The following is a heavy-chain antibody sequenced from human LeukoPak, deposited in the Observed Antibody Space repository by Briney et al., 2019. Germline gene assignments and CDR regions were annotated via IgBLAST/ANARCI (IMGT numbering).Heavy chain of an antibody. CDR1: GGSISSDNYY. J-gene: IGHJ4*02. CDR2: IYYSGTT. Sequence: SETLSLTCTVSGGSISSDNYYWGWIRQPPGKGLEWIGSIYYSGTTYYNPSLKSRVTISVDTSKNQFSLKLSSVTAADTALYYCAKHYMGSSYNHGLDCWGQGTLVTVSS. D-gene: IGHD3-10*01. V-gene: IGHV4-39*01. CDR3: AKHYMGSSYNHGLDC.